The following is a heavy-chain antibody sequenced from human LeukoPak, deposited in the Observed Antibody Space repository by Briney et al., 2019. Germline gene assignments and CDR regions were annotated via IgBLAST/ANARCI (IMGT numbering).Heavy chain of an antibody. D-gene: IGHD3-10*01. V-gene: IGHV1-2*04. J-gene: IGHJ5*02. CDR1: GYTFTGYY. Sequence: ASVKVSCKASGYTFTGYYMHWVRQAPGHGLEWMGWINPNSGGTNYAQKFQGWVTMTRDTSISTAYMELSRLRSDDTAVYYCARTRITMVRGVIWTNWFDPWGQGTLVTVSS. CDR2: INPNSGGT. CDR3: ARTRITMVRGVIWTNWFDP.